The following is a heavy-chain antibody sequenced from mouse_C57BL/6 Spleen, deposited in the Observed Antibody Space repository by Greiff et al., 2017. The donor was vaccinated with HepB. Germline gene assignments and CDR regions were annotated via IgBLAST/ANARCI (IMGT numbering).Heavy chain of an antibody. Sequence: VQLQQSGAELVRPGSSVKLSCKASGYTFTSYWMHWVKQRPIQGLEWIGNIDPSDSETHYNQKFKDKATLTVDKSSSTAYMQLSSLTSEDSAVYLVARRNYYYDVGAIDYWGQGTSVTVAS. D-gene: IGHD2-4*01. CDR2: IDPSDSET. CDR1: GYTFTSYW. CDR3: ARRNYYYDVGAIDY. J-gene: IGHJ4*01. V-gene: IGHV1-52*01.